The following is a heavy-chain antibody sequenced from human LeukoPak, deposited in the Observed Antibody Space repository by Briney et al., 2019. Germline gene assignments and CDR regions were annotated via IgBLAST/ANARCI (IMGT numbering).Heavy chain of an antibody. V-gene: IGHV1-8*01. CDR2: MNPNSGNT. D-gene: IGHD2-15*01. CDR1: GYTFTSFD. J-gene: IGHJ6*03. CDR3: ARGLRYCSGGRCYFSPPYYYYMDV. Sequence: ASVKVSCKASGYTFTSFDMNWVRQATGQGLEWMGWMNPNSGNTGYAQKFQGRVNMTRNTPISTAYMELSSLRSEDTAVYYCARGLRYCSGGRCYFSPPYYYYMDVWGKGTTVTISS.